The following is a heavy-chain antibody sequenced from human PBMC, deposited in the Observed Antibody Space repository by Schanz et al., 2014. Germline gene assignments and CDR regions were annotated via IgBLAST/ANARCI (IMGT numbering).Heavy chain of an antibody. D-gene: IGHD3-10*01. V-gene: IGHV3-48*01. CDR1: GFTLSNYA. Sequence: EVQLVESGGGLVQPGGSLRLSCAAPGFTLSNYAMHWVRQTPGKGLEWISYITYNGGTIYYADSVKGRFTISRDNSKNTLYLQMNSLRAEDTAVYYCARIGGSVFDYWAQGTLVTVSS. CDR2: ITYNGGTI. CDR3: ARIGGSVFDY. J-gene: IGHJ4*02.